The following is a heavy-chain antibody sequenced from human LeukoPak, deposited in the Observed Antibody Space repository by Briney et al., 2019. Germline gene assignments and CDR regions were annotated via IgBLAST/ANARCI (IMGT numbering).Heavy chain of an antibody. Sequence: GGSLRLSCAASGFTFSSYAMSWVREAPGKGLEWVSGISDSGDRAHYADSVKGRFTISRDNSKNTLYLQMNSLRAEDTAVYFCAKQTTGYSGSGVDFWGQGTLVTVSS. J-gene: IGHJ4*02. V-gene: IGHV3-23*01. D-gene: IGHD3-10*01. CDR2: ISDSGDRA. CDR1: GFTFSSYA. CDR3: AKQTTGYSGSGVDF.